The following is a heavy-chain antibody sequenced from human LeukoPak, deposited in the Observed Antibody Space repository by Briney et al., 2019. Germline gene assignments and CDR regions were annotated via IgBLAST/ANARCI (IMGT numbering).Heavy chain of an antibody. CDR3: ARDVKAAAGISVRY. CDR1: GGSISSSNW. CDR2: IYHSGST. V-gene: IGHV4-4*02. Sequence: PSGTLSLTCAVSGGSISSSNWWSWVRQPPGKGLEWIGEIYHSGSTNYNPSLKSRVTMSVDTSKNQFSLKLSSVTAADTAVYYCARDVKAAAGISVRYWGQGTLVTVSS. J-gene: IGHJ4*02. D-gene: IGHD6-13*01.